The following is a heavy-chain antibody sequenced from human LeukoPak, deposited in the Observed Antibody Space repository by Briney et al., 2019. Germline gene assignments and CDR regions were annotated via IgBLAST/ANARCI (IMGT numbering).Heavy chain of an antibody. J-gene: IGHJ5*02. Sequence: SETLSLTCTVSGGSISSGSYYWSWIRQPPGKGLEWIGSMYHSGDTYYNPSLKSRVTISVDTSKNQLSLKLISVTAADTAVYYCARSKAHLSTSWYGNWFDPWGQGTLVTVSS. D-gene: IGHD2-2*01. CDR1: GGSISSGSYY. V-gene: IGHV4-39*07. CDR2: MYHSGDT. CDR3: ARSKAHLSTSWYGNWFDP.